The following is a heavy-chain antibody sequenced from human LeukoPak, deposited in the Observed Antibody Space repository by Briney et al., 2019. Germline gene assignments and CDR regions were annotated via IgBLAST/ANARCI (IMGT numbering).Heavy chain of an antibody. D-gene: IGHD3-3*01. CDR2: INPNSGGT. J-gene: IGHJ4*02. V-gene: IGHV1-2*06. Sequence: ASVTVSCKASGYTFTGYYMHWVRQAPGQGLEWMGRINPNSGGTNYAQKFQGRVTMTRDTSISTAYMELSRLRSDDTAVYYCAKDPGGYYYYFDYWGQGTLVTVSS. CDR3: AKDPGGYYYYFDY. CDR1: GYTFTGYY.